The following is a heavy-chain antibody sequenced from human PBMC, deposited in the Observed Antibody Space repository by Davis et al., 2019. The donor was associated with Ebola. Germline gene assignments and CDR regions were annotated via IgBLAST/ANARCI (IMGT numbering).Heavy chain of an antibody. CDR1: GGSISNYY. V-gene: IGHV4-4*07. Sequence: PSETLSLTCSVSGGSISNYYWSWIRQPAEKGLEWIGRIYASGSTDYNPSLKSRVTMSVDTSKNQFSLKLTSVTTADSAMYYCARGRAVTVFGVVAIEAFDIWGQGTMVTVSP. CDR3: ARGRAVTVFGVVAIEAFDI. D-gene: IGHD3-3*01. J-gene: IGHJ3*02. CDR2: IYASGST.